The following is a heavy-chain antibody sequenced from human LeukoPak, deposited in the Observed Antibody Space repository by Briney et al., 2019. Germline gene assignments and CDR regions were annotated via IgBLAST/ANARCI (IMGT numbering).Heavy chain of an antibody. CDR1: GGSFSGYY. CDR3: AKCRGGLQYFDY. Sequence: SETLSLTCAVYGGSFSGYYWSWIRQPPGKGLEWIGEINHSGSTNYNPSLKSRVTISVDTSKNQFSLKLSSVTAADTAVYYCAKCRGGLQYFDYWGQGTLVTVSS. D-gene: IGHD3-16*01. J-gene: IGHJ4*02. V-gene: IGHV4-34*01. CDR2: INHSGST.